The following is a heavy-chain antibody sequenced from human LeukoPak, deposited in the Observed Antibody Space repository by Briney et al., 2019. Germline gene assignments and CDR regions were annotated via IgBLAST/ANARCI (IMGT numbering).Heavy chain of an antibody. CDR3: ARDLGGSYPI. CDR2: IWYDGSNK. V-gene: IGHV3-33*01. CDR1: GFTSSSYG. D-gene: IGHD1-26*01. J-gene: IGHJ4*02. Sequence: RGSLRLSCAASGFTSSSYGMHWVRQAPGKGLEWVAVIWYDGSNKYYADSVKGRFTISRDNSKNTLYLQMNSLRAEDTAVYYCARDLGGSYPIWGQGTLVTVSS.